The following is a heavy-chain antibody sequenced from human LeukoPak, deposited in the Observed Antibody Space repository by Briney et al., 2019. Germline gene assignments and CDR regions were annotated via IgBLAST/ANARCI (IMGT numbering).Heavy chain of an antibody. CDR2: INAGNGNT. CDR3: ARFRAAAGPLGYYYYGMDV. Sequence: GASVKVSCKASGYTFTSYAMHWVRQAPGQRLEWMGWINAGNGNTKYSQKFQGRVTITRDTSASTAYMELSSLRSEDTAVYYCARFRAAAGPLGYYYYGMDVWGQGTTVTVSS. J-gene: IGHJ6*02. V-gene: IGHV1-3*01. D-gene: IGHD6-13*01. CDR1: GYTFTSYA.